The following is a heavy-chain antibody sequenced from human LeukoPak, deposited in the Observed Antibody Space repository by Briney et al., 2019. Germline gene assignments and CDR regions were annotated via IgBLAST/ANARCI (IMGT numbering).Heavy chain of an antibody. J-gene: IGHJ6*03. V-gene: IGHV1-69*05. CDR3: ASHPGRDCSSTSCKRNYYYYYYMDV. CDR2: IIPIFGTA. D-gene: IGHD2-2*01. CDR1: GGTFSSYA. Sequence: SVKVSCKASGGTFSSYAIGWVRQAPGQGLEWMGGIIPIFGTANYAQKFQGRVTITTDESTSTAYMELSSLRSEDTAVYYCASHPGRDCSSTSCKRNYYYYYYMDVWGKGTTVTVSS.